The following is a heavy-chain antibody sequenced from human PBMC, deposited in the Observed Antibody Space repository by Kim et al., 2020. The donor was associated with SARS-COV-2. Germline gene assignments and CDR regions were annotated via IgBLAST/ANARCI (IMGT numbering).Heavy chain of an antibody. CDR2: IYSGGSST. CDR1: GFTFSSYA. Sequence: GGSLRLSCAASGFTFSSYAMSWVRQAPGKGLEWVSVIYSGGSSTYYADSVKGRFTISRDNSKNTLYLQMNSLRAEDTAVYYCAKDTSVGAFDIWGQGTMVTVSS. CDR3: AKDTSVGAFDI. J-gene: IGHJ3*02. D-gene: IGHD1-26*01. V-gene: IGHV3-23*03.